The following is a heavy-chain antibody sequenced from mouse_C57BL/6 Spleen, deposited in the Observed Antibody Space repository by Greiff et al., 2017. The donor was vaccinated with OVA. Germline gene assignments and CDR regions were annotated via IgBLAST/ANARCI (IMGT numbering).Heavy chain of an antibody. D-gene: IGHD1-1*01. CDR1: GYTFTDYE. V-gene: IGHV1-15*01. Sequence: VKLMESGAELVRPGASVTLSCKASGYTFTDYEMHWVKQTPVHGLEWIGAIDPETGGTAYNQKFKGKAILTADKSSSTAYMELRSLTSEDSAVYYCTRDYYGSVWFAYWGQGTLVTVSA. CDR3: TRDYYGSVWFAY. CDR2: IDPETGGT. J-gene: IGHJ3*01.